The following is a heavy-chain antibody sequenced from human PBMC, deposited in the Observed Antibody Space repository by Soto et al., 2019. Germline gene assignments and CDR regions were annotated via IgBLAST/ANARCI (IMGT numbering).Heavy chain of an antibody. J-gene: IGHJ4*02. CDR2: IYYGGST. V-gene: IGHV4-61*01. CDR1: GGSVSSGSYY. CDR3: ARISGYSYGLPPYFDY. Sequence: QVQLQESGPGLVKPSETLSLTCTVSGGSVSSGSYYWSWIRQPPGKGLEWVGYIYYGGSTNYYPSLKSRVTISVDTSKNQFSLKLGSVTAADTAVYYCARISGYSYGLPPYFDYWGQGTLVTVSS. D-gene: IGHD5-18*01.